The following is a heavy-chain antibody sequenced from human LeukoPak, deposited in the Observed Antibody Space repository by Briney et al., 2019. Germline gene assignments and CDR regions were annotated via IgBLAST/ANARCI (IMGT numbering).Heavy chain of an antibody. J-gene: IGHJ3*02. D-gene: IGHD2-15*01. CDR3: ASLQGVAPRGFDI. Sequence: SQTLSLTCTVSGVSISSSSYYWPWLRQPAGKGREWIGRIYNTGSTNYTAPLESGVTISVEASKNRVSLELCSVTAADTAVYYCASLQGVAPRGFDIWGQGTMVTVS. V-gene: IGHV4-61*02. CDR2: IYNTGST. CDR1: GVSISSSSYY.